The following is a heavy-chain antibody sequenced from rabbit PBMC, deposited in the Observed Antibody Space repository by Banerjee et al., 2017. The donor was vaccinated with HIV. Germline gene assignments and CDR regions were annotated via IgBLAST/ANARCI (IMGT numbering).Heavy chain of an antibody. D-gene: IGHD1-1*01. CDR3: ARGVDGSGCYGL. J-gene: IGHJ4*01. CDR1: GFSFSSKYV. Sequence: QEQLVESGGGLVKPEGSLTLTCTASGFSFSSKYVMCWVRQAPGKGLEWIACINTSSGNTVYATWAKGRFTISRTSSTTVALQMTSLTAADTATYFCARGVDGSGCYGLWGPGTLVTVS. V-gene: IGHV1S45*01. CDR2: INTSSGNT.